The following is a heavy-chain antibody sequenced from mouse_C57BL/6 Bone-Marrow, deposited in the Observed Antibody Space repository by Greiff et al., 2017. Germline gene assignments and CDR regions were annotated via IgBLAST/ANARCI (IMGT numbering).Heavy chain of an antibody. V-gene: IGHV1-55*01. Sequence: VQLQQPGAELVKPGASVKMSCKASGYTFTSYWITWVKQRPGHGLEWIGDIYPGSGSINYNEKFKSKATLTVDPSSSTAYMQLSSLTSEDSAVYYCARRTYYSNYAMDYWGQGTSVTVSS. CDR2: IYPGSGSI. J-gene: IGHJ4*01. CDR3: ARRTYYSNYAMDY. CDR1: GYTFTSYW. D-gene: IGHD2-5*01.